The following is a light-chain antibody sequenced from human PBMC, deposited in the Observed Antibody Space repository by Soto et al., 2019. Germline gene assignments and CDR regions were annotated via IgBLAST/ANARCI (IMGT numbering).Light chain of an antibody. V-gene: IGKV1-5*01. Sequence: DIQMTQSPSTLSASVGDRVTITCRASQSISSWLAWYQQKPGKAPKLLIYDASSLESGVPSRFSGSGSGTEFTLSTSSLQPDIFATYYCQPYNSYPLTFVGGTKVEIK. CDR2: DAS. CDR1: QSISSW. J-gene: IGKJ4*01. CDR3: QPYNSYPLT.